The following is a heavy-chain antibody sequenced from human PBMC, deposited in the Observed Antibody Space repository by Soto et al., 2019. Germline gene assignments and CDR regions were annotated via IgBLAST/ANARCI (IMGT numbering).Heavy chain of an antibody. V-gene: IGHV3-23*01. CDR2: ISGSGGST. CDR1: GFTFSSYA. Sequence: PGGSLRLSCAASGFTFSSYAMSWVRQAPGKGLEWVSAISGSGGSTYYADSVKGRFTISRDNSKNTLYLQMNSLRAEDTAVYYCAKDARAFSGWYPNFDYWGQGTLVTVSS. D-gene: IGHD6-19*01. J-gene: IGHJ4*02. CDR3: AKDARAFSGWYPNFDY.